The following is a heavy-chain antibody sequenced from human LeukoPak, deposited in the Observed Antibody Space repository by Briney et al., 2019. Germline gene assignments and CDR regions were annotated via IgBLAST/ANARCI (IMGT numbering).Heavy chain of an antibody. J-gene: IGHJ4*02. Sequence: ASVKVSCKASGYTFTDYFMHWVRQAPGQGLEWMAWINPNSGVTNYAQKFQGRGTMTRDTSISTAYMDLSRLTSDDTAVYYCARSCIDGVCNFDFWGQGTLVTVSS. CDR1: GYTFTDYF. D-gene: IGHD2-8*01. V-gene: IGHV1-2*02. CDR2: INPNSGVT. CDR3: ARSCIDGVCNFDF.